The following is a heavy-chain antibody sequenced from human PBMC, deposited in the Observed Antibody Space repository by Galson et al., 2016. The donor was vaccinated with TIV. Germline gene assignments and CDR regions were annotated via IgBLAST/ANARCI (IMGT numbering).Heavy chain of an antibody. CDR3: AREASGSYKDYYYYGMDV. CDR1: GVIFNSYT. CDR2: IIPIFGTT. D-gene: IGHD1-26*01. V-gene: IGHV1-69*05. J-gene: IGHJ6*02. Sequence: SVKVSCKASGVIFNSYTFNWVRQAPGQGLEWMGGIIPIFGTTNYAQKFQGRVTITTDKSTTTAYMELSSLRSEDTAVYYCAREASGSYKDYYYYGMDVWGQGTTVIVSS.